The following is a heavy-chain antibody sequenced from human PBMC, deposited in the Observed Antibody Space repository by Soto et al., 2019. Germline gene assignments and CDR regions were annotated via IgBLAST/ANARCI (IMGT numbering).Heavy chain of an antibody. CDR1: GGTFSSYA. V-gene: IGHV1-69*01. CDR3: ARGLGYCTNGVCQNYYYYGMDL. J-gene: IGHJ6*02. Sequence: QVQLVQSGAEVKKPGSSVKVSCKASGGTFSSYAISWVRRAPGQGLEWMGGIIPVFGTANYAQKFQGRVTITADESTSTGYMELSSLRSEDTAVYYCARGLGYCTNGVCQNYYYYGMDLWGQGTTVTVSS. D-gene: IGHD2-8*01. CDR2: IIPVFGTA.